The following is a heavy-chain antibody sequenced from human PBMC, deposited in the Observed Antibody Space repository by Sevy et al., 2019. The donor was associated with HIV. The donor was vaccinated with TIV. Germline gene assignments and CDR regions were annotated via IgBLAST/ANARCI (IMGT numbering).Heavy chain of an antibody. CDR1: GFTFSDDY. Sequence: GGSLRLSCTGSGFTFSDDYMSWIRQAPGKGLEWVAYISSSGSYANYEDSVKGRFSISRDNAKDSVFLQMNSLRAEDTAIYYCARVIRDKVAHPRSFDLWGQGTMVTVSS. J-gene: IGHJ3*01. CDR3: ARVIRDKVAHPRSFDL. D-gene: IGHD6-6*01. CDR2: ISSSGSYA. V-gene: IGHV3-11*06.